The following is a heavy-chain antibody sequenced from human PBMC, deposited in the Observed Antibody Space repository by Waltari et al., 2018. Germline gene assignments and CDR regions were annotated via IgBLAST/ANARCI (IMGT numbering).Heavy chain of an antibody. CDR3: VRDRIVVVPAASPRYYYYYYGMDV. CDR2: IYSGGST. V-gene: IGHV3-53*01. D-gene: IGHD2-2*01. J-gene: IGHJ6*02. CDR1: GFTVSSNY. Sequence: EVQLVESGGGLIQPGGSLRLSCAASGFTVSSNYMSWVRQAPGKGLEWVSVIYSGGSTSYADSVKGRFTISRDNSKNTLYLQMNSLRAEDTAVYYCVRDRIVVVPAASPRYYYYYYGMDVWGQGTTVTVSS.